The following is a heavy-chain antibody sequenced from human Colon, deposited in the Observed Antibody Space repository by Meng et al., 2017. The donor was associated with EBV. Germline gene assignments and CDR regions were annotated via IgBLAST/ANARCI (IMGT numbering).Heavy chain of an antibody. V-gene: IGHV3-30-3*01. CDR1: GFTFNSNA. Sequence: VQLVEVGGGVVHPGGLRTFCCAASGFTFNSNALHWVRQAPGKGLEWVADISSDGIIKNYADSVKGRFTISRDNSKHTVYLQMNSLRAEDTAVYYCARPKNFDYWGQGTLVTVSS. CDR3: ARPKNFDY. J-gene: IGHJ4*02. CDR2: ISSDGIIK.